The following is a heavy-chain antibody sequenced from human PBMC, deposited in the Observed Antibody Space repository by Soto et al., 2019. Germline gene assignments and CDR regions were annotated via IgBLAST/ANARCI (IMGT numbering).Heavy chain of an antibody. Sequence: EAQLLESGGGLVQPGGSLRLSCAASGFTFSRYAMSWVRQAPGKGLEWVSTVTGGGHTTYNADPVNGRFTLSRDNSKNTLYLQMNNLRAEDTAIYYCASSSGDLDVYGMDIWGPGTTVTVSS. D-gene: IGHD3-10*01. J-gene: IGHJ6*02. V-gene: IGHV3-23*01. CDR3: ASSSGDLDVYGMDI. CDR1: GFTFSRYA. CDR2: VTGGGHTT.